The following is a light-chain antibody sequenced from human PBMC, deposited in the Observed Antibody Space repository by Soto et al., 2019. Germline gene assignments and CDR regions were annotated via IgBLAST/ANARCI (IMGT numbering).Light chain of an antibody. V-gene: IGLV1-44*01. CDR3: ATWDDSLFGHV. Sequence: QSVLTQPPSASATPGQRVTISCSGRSSDVGSNTVNWYQQFPGAAPKLLTYSNDQRPSGVPDRFSASKSGTSASLAISGLQSEDEADYYCATWDDSLFGHVFGTGTKVTVL. CDR2: SND. CDR1: SSDVGSNT. J-gene: IGLJ1*01.